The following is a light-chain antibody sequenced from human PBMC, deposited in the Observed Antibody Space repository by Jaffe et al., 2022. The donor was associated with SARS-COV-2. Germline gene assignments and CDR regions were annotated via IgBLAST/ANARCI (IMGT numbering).Light chain of an antibody. CDR2: EAS. CDR3: QQRSNWPLT. J-gene: IGKJ4*01. Sequence: EIVLTQSPVTLSLSPGERATLSCRASQSVSSYLAWYQQKPGQAPRLLIYEASNRATGIPARFSGSGSGTDFTLTISSLDTEDFAVYYCQQRSNWPLTFGGGTKVEIK. CDR1: QSVSSY. V-gene: IGKV3-11*01.